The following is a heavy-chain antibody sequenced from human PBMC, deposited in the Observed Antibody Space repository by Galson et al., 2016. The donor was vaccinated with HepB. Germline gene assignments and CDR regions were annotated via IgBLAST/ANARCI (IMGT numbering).Heavy chain of an antibody. CDR1: GFSFSTYW. CDR3: AALDHGRDV. CDR2: IKPDGSEK. Sequence: LRLSCAASGFSFSTYWMTWVRQAPGKGLEWVANIKPDGSEKSYVDSVEGRFTISRDNAQNSLSLQMNSLRDEDTAVYYCAALDHGRDVWGQGTTVTVSS. D-gene: IGHD3/OR15-3a*01. V-gene: IGHV3-7*01. J-gene: IGHJ6*02.